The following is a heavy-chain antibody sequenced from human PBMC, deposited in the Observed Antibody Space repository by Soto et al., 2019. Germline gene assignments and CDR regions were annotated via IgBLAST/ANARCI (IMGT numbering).Heavy chain of an antibody. CDR3: ARGYYYDSSGYYSPHY. Sequence: QVPLVQSGAEVKKPGASVKVSCKASGYTFTSYAMHWVRQAPGQRLEWMGWINAGNGNTKYSQKFQGRVTITRDTSASTAYMELSSLRSEDTAVYYCARGYYYDSSGYYSPHYWGQGTLVTVSS. CDR1: GYTFTSYA. J-gene: IGHJ4*02. D-gene: IGHD3-22*01. CDR2: INAGNGNT. V-gene: IGHV1-3*01.